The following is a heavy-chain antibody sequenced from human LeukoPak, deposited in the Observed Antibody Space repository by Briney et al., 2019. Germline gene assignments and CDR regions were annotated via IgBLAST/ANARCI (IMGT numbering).Heavy chain of an antibody. CDR3: ARATVAGPYYFDY. V-gene: IGHV4-39*07. CDR1: GDSIRYSRYY. Sequence: SETLSLTCSVSGDSIRYSRYYWAWIRQPPGKGLEWIGSVDWSGSTYYNPSLKSRVTISADTSKNQFSLKVYSVTAADTAVYYCARATVAGPYYFDYWGRGTLVTVSS. CDR2: VDWSGST. D-gene: IGHD6-19*01. J-gene: IGHJ4*02.